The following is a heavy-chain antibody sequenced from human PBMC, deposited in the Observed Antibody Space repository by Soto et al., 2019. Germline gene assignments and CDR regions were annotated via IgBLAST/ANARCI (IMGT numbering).Heavy chain of an antibody. Sequence: ASVKVSCKASGDTFTSYYMHCVRRAPGQGLEWMGIINPSGGSTSYAQKFQGRVTMTRDTSTSTVYMELSSLRSEDTAVYYCARVRRSSGYYYGYWGQGTPVTVSS. J-gene: IGHJ4*02. CDR1: GDTFTSYY. CDR3: ARVRRSSGYYYGY. CDR2: INPSGGST. V-gene: IGHV1-46*01. D-gene: IGHD3-22*01.